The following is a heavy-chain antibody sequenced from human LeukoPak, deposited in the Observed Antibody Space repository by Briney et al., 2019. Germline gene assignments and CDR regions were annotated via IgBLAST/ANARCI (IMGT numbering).Heavy chain of an antibody. CDR2: IYYTGST. CDR1: GDSISLYY. Sequence: SETLSLTCTVSGDSISLYYWSWIRQPPGKGLEWIGSIYYTGSTYYNPSLKSRVTISVDTSNNHFSLELTSVTATDTAVYYCARLAVTFDYWGQGTLVTVSS. CDR3: ARLAVTFDY. V-gene: IGHV4-59*05. D-gene: IGHD2-21*02. J-gene: IGHJ4*02.